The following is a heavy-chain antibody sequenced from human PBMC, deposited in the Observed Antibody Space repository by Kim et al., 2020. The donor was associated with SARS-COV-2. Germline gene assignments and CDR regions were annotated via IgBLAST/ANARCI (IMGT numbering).Heavy chain of an antibody. V-gene: IGHV5-51*01. CDR3: ARLGCRQQLVTYWYFDL. CDR2: IYPGDSDT. CDR1: GYSFTSYW. Sequence: GESLKISCKGSGYSFTSYWIGWVRQMPGKGLEWMGIIYPGDSDTRYSPSFQGQVTISADKSISTAYLQWSSLKASDTAMYYCARLGCRQQLVTYWYFDLWGRGTLVTVSS. J-gene: IGHJ2*01. D-gene: IGHD6-13*01.